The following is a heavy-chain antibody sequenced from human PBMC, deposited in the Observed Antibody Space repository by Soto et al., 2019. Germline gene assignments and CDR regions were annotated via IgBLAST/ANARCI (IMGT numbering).Heavy chain of an antibody. D-gene: IGHD4-17*01. V-gene: IGHV3-9*01. CDR2: ISWYSGSI. J-gene: IGHJ4*02. CDR1: GFTFDDYA. Sequence: EVQLVESGGGLVQPGRSLRLSCAASGFTFDDYAMHWVRQAPGKGLEWVAGISWYSGSIGYADAVRGRFTSSRDNAKNSLYLQMNSLRAEDTALYDCAKDRTTYGDDDEALFDYWGQGNLVTVSS. CDR3: AKDRTTYGDDDEALFDY.